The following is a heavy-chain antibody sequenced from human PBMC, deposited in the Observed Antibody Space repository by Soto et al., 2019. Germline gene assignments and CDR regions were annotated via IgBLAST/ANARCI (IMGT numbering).Heavy chain of an antibody. J-gene: IGHJ4*02. Sequence: QVQLVQSGAELKKPGASVKVSCKGSGYTFTSYALHWVRQAPGQRLEWMGWINTADGNTKYSEKFQGRVTITRDTSANTAYMELRSLRSEDTAVYYCARDESDWGQGTLVTVSS. CDR2: INTADGNT. V-gene: IGHV1-3*04. CDR1: GYTFTSYA. CDR3: ARDESD.